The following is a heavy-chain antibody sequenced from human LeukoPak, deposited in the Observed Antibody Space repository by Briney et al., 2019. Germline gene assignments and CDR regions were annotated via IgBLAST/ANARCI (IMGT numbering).Heavy chain of an antibody. Sequence: GASVKVSCKASGGTFSSYAISWVRQAPGQGLEWMGRIIPILGIANYAQKFQGRVTITADKSTSTAYMELSSLRSEDTAVYYCARASQIAAAGTYAFDIWGQGTMVTVSS. CDR2: IIPILGIA. CDR1: GGTFSSYA. V-gene: IGHV1-69*04. J-gene: IGHJ3*02. CDR3: ARASQIAAAGTYAFDI. D-gene: IGHD6-13*01.